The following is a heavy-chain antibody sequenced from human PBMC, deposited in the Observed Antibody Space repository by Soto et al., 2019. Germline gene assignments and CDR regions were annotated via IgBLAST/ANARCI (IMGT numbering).Heavy chain of an antibody. J-gene: IGHJ5*02. CDR3: ARDSTVVTRKVQWFDP. D-gene: IGHD4-17*01. V-gene: IGHV3-48*02. Sequence: GGSLRLSCAASGFTFSSYSMNWVRQAPGKGLEWVSYISSSSSTIYYADSVKGRFTISRDNAKNSLYLQMNSLRDEDTAVYYCARDSTVVTRKVQWFDPWGQGTLVTVSS. CDR1: GFTFSSYS. CDR2: ISSSSSTI.